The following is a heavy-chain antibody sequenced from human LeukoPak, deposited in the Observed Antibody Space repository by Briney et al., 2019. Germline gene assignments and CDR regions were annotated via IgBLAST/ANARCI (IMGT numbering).Heavy chain of an antibody. CDR2: VIPVFATT. CDR1: GGTFNNYA. Sequence: SVKVSCKASGGTFNNYAISWVRQARGQGLEWMGGVIPVFATTNYTQTFQGRVTITTDESTNTVYMELRKLTSDDTAVYYCARSYLVFNWFDPWGQGTQVTVSS. CDR3: ARSYLVFNWFDP. J-gene: IGHJ5*02. D-gene: IGHD6-13*01. V-gene: IGHV1-69*05.